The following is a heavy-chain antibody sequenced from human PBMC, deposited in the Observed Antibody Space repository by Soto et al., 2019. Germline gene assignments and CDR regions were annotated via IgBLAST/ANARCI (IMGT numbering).Heavy chain of an antibody. Sequence: SETLSLTYTVSGGSISRDYGSCIRQPAGKGLEWIGRIYTSGSTNYNPSLKSRVTMSVDTSKNQFSLKLSSVTAADTAVYYCAAPRVGATRLYFDYWGQGTLVTVSS. CDR3: AAPRVGATRLYFDY. J-gene: IGHJ4*02. V-gene: IGHV4-4*07. CDR1: GGSISRDY. D-gene: IGHD1-26*01. CDR2: IYTSGST.